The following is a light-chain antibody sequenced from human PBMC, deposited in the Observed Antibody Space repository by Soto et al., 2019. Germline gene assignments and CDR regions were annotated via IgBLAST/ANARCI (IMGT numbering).Light chain of an antibody. CDR1: QSITNF. J-gene: IGKJ1*01. V-gene: IGKV1-5*01. CDR2: DAS. CDR3: QQLNSYPRT. Sequence: DIQMTQSPSTLSASVGDRVIITCRAGQSITNFLAWYQQKPGKAPKLLIYDASSLESGVPSRFSGSGSGTEFTLTISSLQPEDFATYYCQQLNSYPRTFGQGTKVDIK.